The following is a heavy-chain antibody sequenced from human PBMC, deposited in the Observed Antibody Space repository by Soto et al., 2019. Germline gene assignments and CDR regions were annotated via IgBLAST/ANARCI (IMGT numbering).Heavy chain of an antibody. J-gene: IGHJ4*02. CDR3: ARGELLWFGELLR. CDR2: MNTNSGDT. CDR1: GYTFTSYE. V-gene: IGHV1-8*01. D-gene: IGHD3-10*01. Sequence: QVQLVQSGAEVKKPGASVKVSCKASGYTFTSYEINWVRQATGQGLEWMGWMNTNSGDTGYAQKFQGRVTMTRNTSMSTAYRELSSLRSDDTAVYYCARGELLWFGELLRWGQGTLVIVSS.